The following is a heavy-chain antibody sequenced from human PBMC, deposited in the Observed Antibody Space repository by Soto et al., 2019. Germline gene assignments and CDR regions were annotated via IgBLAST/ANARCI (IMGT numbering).Heavy chain of an antibody. D-gene: IGHD3-3*01. CDR2: IYYSGST. CDR3: ARATVLITIFGVVIRAPARLFDY. Sequence: SETLSLTCTVSGGSISSGGYYWSWIRQHPGKGLEWIGYIYYSGSTYYNPSLKSRVTISVDTSKNQFSLKLSSVTAADTAVYYCARATVLITIFGVVIRAPARLFDYWGQGTLVTVSS. J-gene: IGHJ4*02. V-gene: IGHV4-31*03. CDR1: GGSISSGGYY.